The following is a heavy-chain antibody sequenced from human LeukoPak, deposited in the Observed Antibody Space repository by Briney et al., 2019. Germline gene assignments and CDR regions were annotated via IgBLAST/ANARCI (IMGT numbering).Heavy chain of an antibody. Sequence: SVKVSCKASGGTFSSYAISWVRQAPGQGLEWMGGIIPIFGTANYAQKFQGRVTITADESTSTAYMELSSLRSEDTAVYYCARGGYSRYYFDYWGQGTLVTVSS. J-gene: IGHJ4*02. D-gene: IGHD1-1*01. CDR2: IIPIFGTA. CDR3: ARGGYSRYYFDY. CDR1: GGTFSSYA. V-gene: IGHV1-69*13.